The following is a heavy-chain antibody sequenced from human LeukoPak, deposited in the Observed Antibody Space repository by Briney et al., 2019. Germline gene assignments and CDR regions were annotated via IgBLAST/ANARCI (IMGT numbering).Heavy chain of an antibody. CDR2: IYYSGST. J-gene: IGHJ3*02. Sequence: SETLSLTCTVSGGSIGSYCWSWIRQAPGKGLEWIGYIYYSGSTNYNPSLESRVTISVDTSKNQFSPKLSSVTAADTAVYYCAREGFLGAFDIWGQGTMVTVSS. V-gene: IGHV4-59*01. CDR3: AREGFLGAFDI. CDR1: GGSIGSYC. D-gene: IGHD3-10*01.